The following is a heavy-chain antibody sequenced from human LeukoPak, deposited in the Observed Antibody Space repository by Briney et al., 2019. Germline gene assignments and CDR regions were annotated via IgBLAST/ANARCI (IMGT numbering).Heavy chain of an antibody. CDR1: GLRFGSFW. Sequence: GGCLRLSCAVSGLRFGSFWMSWVRQALGKGLEWVANINQDGSEKYFVDSVRGRFTISRDNSKNSLHLQMNTLRAEDTAVYYCARERDGRFFDYWGQGTLVTVSS. J-gene: IGHJ4*02. V-gene: IGHV3-7*01. CDR3: ARERDGRFFDY. D-gene: IGHD5-24*01. CDR2: INQDGSEK.